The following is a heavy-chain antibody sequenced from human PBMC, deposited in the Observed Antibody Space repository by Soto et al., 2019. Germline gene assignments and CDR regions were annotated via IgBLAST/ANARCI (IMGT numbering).Heavy chain of an antibody. V-gene: IGHV1-8*01. CDR2: MNPNSGNT. CDR3: ARKMAPDY. Sequence: QVQLVQSGAEVKKPGASVKVSCKASGYTFTTYDINWVRQATGQGLEWMGWMNPNSGNTGYAQKFQGRFTMTRDTSMSTAYMELSSLTSEDTAVYYCARKMAPDYWGQGTLVTVSS. J-gene: IGHJ4*02. CDR1: GYTFTTYD. D-gene: IGHD5-12*01.